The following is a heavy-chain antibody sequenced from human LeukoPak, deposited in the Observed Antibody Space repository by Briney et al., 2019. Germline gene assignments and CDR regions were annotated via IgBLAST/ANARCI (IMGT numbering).Heavy chain of an antibody. V-gene: IGHV4-61*02. CDR1: GGSLSSGSYL. D-gene: IGHD3-9*01. J-gene: IGHJ5*02. CDR3: ATGDNYDRNWFDA. Sequence: SETLSPTCTVSGGSLSSGSYLWIWIRQPAGKGLEWIGRIYTSGSTNYNPSLKSRVTISVDTSKNQFSLKLSSVTAEDTPVYYCATGDNYDRNWFDACGQGTLVTLSS. CDR2: IYTSGST.